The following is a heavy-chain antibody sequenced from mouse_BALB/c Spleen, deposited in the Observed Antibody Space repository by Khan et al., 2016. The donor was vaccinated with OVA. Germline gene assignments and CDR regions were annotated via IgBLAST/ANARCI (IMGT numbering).Heavy chain of an antibody. CDR3: ARFYDSYYAMDY. CDR2: IWAGGST. Sequence: QVQLKESGPGLVAPAQTLSITCTVSGFSLISYGVNWVRQPPGKGLEWLGVIWAGGSTNYNSALMSRLSISKDNSKSQVFLKMNSLQTEDTAMYYCARFYDSYYAMDYWGQGTSVTVSS. CDR1: GFSLISYG. J-gene: IGHJ4*01. D-gene: IGHD2-3*01. V-gene: IGHV2-9*02.